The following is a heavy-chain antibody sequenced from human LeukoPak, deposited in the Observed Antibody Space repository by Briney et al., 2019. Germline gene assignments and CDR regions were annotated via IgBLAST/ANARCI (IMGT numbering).Heavy chain of an antibody. V-gene: IGHV4-59*08. Sequence: KSSETLSLTCTVSGGSISSYYWSWIRQPPGKGLEWIGYIYYSGSTNYNPSLKSRVTISVDTSKNQFSLKLSSVTAADTAVYYCARRFELWGQGTLVTVSS. CDR3: ARRFEL. CDR1: GGSISSYY. J-gene: IGHJ5*02. CDR2: IYYSGST.